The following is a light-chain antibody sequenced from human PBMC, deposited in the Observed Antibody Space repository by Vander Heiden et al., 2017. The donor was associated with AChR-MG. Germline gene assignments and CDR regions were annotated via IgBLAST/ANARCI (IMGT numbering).Light chain of an antibody. J-gene: IGKJ5*01. CDR2: AAS. Sequence: DIQMTQSPSSLSASVGDRVTITCRASQSISSYLNWYQQKPGKAPKLLIYAASSLQSGVPSRFSGCGSGTDFTLTINSLQPEDFATYYCQQSYSTPPITFGQGTRLEIK. V-gene: IGKV1-39*01. CDR3: QQSYSTPPIT. CDR1: QSISSY.